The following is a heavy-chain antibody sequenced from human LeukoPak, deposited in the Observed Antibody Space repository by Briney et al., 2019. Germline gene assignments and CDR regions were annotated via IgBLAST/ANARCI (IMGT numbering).Heavy chain of an antibody. CDR2: INHSGNT. J-gene: IGHJ6*02. CDR3: ARGGIMVRQSINFLFFYGLDV. Sequence: SETLSLTCAVYGVSFSGYYWSWIRQPPGKGLEWIGEINHSGNTNYNPSLKNRVTISVDTSKNQSSLRLSAVTAADTAVYHCARGGIMVRQSINFLFFYGLDVWGHGTTVTVSS. D-gene: IGHD3-10*01. CDR1: GVSFSGYY. V-gene: IGHV4-34*01.